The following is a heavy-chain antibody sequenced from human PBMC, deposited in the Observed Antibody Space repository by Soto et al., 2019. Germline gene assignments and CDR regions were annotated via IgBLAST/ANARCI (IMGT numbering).Heavy chain of an antibody. V-gene: IGHV1-18*01. CDR2: ISGYNGNT. J-gene: IGHJ5*02. CDR3: ARKSSSSSWFDP. Sequence: ASVKVSCKASGYTFSNYGISWVQQAPGQGLEWMGWISGYNGNTNYAQNFQGRVTMTADPSTRTAYMDLRSLISDDTAVYFCARKSSSSSWFDPWGQGTLVTVSS. D-gene: IGHD6-6*01. CDR1: GYTFSNYG.